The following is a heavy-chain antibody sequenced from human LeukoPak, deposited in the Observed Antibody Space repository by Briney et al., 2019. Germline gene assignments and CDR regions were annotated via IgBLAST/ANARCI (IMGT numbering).Heavy chain of an antibody. CDR1: GYSISSGYY. J-gene: IGHJ4*02. CDR3: ARDPRYSGSSFDY. D-gene: IGHD1-26*01. CDR2: IYHSGST. V-gene: IGHV4-38-2*02. Sequence: SETLSLTCTVSGYSISSGYYWGWIRQPPGKGLEWIGSIYHSGSTYYNPSLKSRVTISVDTSKNQFSLKLSSVTAADTAVYYCARDPRYSGSSFDYWGQGTLVTVSS.